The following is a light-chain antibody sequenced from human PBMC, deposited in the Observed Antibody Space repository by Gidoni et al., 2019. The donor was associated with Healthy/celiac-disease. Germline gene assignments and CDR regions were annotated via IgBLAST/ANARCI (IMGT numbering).Light chain of an antibody. CDR2: AAS. J-gene: IGKJ1*01. Sequence: DTQRTQSPSSLSASVGDRVTITCRASQSISSYLNWYQQKPGKAPKLLIYAASSLQSGVPSRFSGSGSGTDFTLTISSLQPEDFATYYCQQSYSTPWTFXQXTKVEIK. V-gene: IGKV1-39*01. CDR3: QQSYSTPWT. CDR1: QSISSY.